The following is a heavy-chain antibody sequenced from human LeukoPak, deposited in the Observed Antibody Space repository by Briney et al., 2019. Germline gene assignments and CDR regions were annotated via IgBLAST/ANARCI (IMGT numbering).Heavy chain of an antibody. Sequence: PGGSLRLSCAASGFTFDDYGMSWVRQVPGKGLEWVSGTNWNGGSTGYADSVKGRFTISRDNAKKSLYLQMNSLRAEDTALYHCARVSSGGSFYYLDYWGQGTLVTVSS. J-gene: IGHJ4*02. CDR3: ARVSSGGSFYYLDY. CDR1: GFTFDDYG. D-gene: IGHD6-19*01. CDR2: TNWNGGST. V-gene: IGHV3-20*01.